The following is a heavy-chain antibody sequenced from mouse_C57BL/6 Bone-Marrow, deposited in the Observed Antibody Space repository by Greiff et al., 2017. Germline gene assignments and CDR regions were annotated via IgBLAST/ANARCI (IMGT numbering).Heavy chain of an antibody. CDR3: ARWYYGSRPYFHT. V-gene: IGHV1-81*01. CDR1: GYTFTSYG. CDR2: IYPRSGNT. J-gene: IGHJ2*01. Sequence: QVQLQQSGAELARPGASVKLSCKASGYTFTSYGISWVKQRTGQGLEWIGEIYPRSGNTYYNEKFKGKATLTADKSSSTAYMELLSLTSEDSAVYCCARWYYGSRPYFHTRGQGTTLPAFS. D-gene: IGHD1-1*01.